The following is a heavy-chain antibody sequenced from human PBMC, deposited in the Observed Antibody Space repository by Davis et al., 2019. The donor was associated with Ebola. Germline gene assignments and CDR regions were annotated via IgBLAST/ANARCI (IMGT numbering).Heavy chain of an antibody. Sequence: GESLKISCAASGFTFSNAWMSWVRQAPGKGLEWVSYISSGSSTIYYADSVKGRFTISRDNAKNSLYLQMNSLRDEDTAVYYCARGRPSDYWGQGTLVTVSS. V-gene: IGHV3-48*02. CDR1: GFTFSNAW. CDR3: ARGRPSDY. J-gene: IGHJ4*02. CDR2: ISSGSSTI.